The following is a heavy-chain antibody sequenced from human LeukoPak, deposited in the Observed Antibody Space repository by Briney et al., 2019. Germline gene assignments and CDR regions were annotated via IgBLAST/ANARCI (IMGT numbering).Heavy chain of an antibody. J-gene: IGHJ6*03. CDR3: ASKPAYNYMDV. CDR1: GYSNTSGYY. Sequence: PSETLSLTCAVSGYSNTSGYYWGWIRHPPGKGLEWIGSVYHSGSSYYNPSLKSRVTISVDTSRNQFSLKLSSVTAADTAVYYCASKPAYNYMDVWGEGTTVTVSS. V-gene: IGHV4-38-2*01. CDR2: VYHSGSS.